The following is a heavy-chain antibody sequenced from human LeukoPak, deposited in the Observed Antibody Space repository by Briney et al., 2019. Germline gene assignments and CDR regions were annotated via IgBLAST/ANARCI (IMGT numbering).Heavy chain of an antibody. CDR3: ARTRIDFWSGYWWFDP. V-gene: IGHV4-34*01. Sequence: SETLSLTCAVYGGSFSGYYWSWIRQPPGKGLEWIGEINHSGSTNYNLSLKSRVTISVDTSKNQFSLKLSSVTAADTAVYYCARTRIDFWSGYWWFDPWGQGTLVTVSS. J-gene: IGHJ5*02. CDR2: INHSGST. CDR1: GGSFSGYY. D-gene: IGHD3-3*01.